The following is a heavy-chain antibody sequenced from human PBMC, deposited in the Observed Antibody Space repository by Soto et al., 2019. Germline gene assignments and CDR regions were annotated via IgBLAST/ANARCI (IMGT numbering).Heavy chain of an antibody. CDR3: ARAWYGVATMGDYYYYYMDV. CDR2: INHSGST. J-gene: IGHJ6*03. Sequence: SETLSLTCAVYGGSFSGYYWSWIRQPPGKGLEWIGEINHSGSTNYNPSLKSRVTISVDTSKNQFSLKLSSVTAADTAVYYCARAWYGVATMGDYYYYYMDVWGKGTTVTVSS. D-gene: IGHD5-12*01. CDR1: GGSFSGYY. V-gene: IGHV4-34*01.